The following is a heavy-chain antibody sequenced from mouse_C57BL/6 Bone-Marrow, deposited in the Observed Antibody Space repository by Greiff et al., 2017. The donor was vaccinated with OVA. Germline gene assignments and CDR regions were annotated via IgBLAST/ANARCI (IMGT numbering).Heavy chain of an antibody. CDR1: GYTFTNYW. J-gene: IGHJ3*01. V-gene: IGHV1-63*01. CDR2: IYPGGGYT. CDR3: ARDHSPSWLAY. Sequence: VMLVESGAELVRPGTSVKMSCKASGYTFTNYWIGWAKQRPGHGLEWIGDIYPGGGYTNYNEKFKSKATLTVDKSSSTAYMQLSSLTSEDSEVYYCARDHSPSWLAYWGQGTLVTVSA.